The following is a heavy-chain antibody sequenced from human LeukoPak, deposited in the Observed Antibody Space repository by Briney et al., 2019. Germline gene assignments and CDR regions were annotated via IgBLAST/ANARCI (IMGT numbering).Heavy chain of an antibody. D-gene: IGHD3-10*01. Sequence: PSETLSLTCSVSGGSISSSNYYWGWIRQPPGTGLEWIGTIYYSGTTYYNPSLESRVTISEDTSKKQFSLTLRSVTAADTAVYYCARQISDYYYYYMDVWAKGLRSPSP. V-gene: IGHV4-39*01. CDR3: ARQISDYYYYYMDV. J-gene: IGHJ6*03. CDR1: GGSISSSNYY. CDR2: IYYSGTT.